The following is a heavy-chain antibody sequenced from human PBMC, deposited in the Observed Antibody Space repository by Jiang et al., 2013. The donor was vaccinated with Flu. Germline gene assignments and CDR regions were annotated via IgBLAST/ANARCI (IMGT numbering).Heavy chain of an antibody. V-gene: IGHV5-51*01. CDR2: IYPGDSDT. D-gene: IGHD4-23*01. J-gene: IGHJ4*02. Sequence: GAEVKKPGESLKISCKGSGYSFTSYWIGWVRQMPGKGLEWMGIIYPGDSDTRYSPSFQGQVTISADKSISTAYLQWSSLKASDTAMYYCASSRALATVVTPDGFDYWGQGTLVTVSS. CDR3: ASSRALATVVTPDGFDY. CDR1: GYSFTSYW.